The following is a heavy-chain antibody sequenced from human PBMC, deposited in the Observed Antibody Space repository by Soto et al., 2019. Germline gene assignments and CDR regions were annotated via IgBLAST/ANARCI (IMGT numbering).Heavy chain of an antibody. D-gene: IGHD3-10*01. CDR1: GVSISSGNW. Sequence: SETLSLTCAVSGVSISSGNWWTWDRQSPQRGLEYIGEIFHDGTANYYPSFERRVAISVDTSKNQFSLKLTSVTAADTAIYFCARLVYDTRLNYMYFDFWGQGKLVTVSS. J-gene: IGHJ4*02. CDR3: ARLVYDTRLNYMYFDF. V-gene: IGHV4-4*02. CDR2: IFHDGTA.